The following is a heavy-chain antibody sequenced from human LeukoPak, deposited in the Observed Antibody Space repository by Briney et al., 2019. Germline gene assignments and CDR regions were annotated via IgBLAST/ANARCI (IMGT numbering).Heavy chain of an antibody. J-gene: IGHJ4*02. CDR3: ARVRGYGDYPDY. D-gene: IGHD4-17*01. V-gene: IGHV3-48*01. CDR1: GFTFSSYS. Sequence: GGSLRLSCAASGFTFSSYSMNWVRQAPGKGLEWVSYISSGSSTIYYADSVKGRFTISRDNSKNTLYLQMNSLRAEDTAVYYCARVRGYGDYPDYWGQGTLVTVSS. CDR2: ISSGSSTI.